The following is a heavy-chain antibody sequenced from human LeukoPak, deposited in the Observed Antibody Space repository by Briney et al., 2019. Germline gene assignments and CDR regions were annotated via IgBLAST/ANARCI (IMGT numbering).Heavy chain of an antibody. CDR1: GFTFSTYS. Sequence: PGGSLRLSCAASGFTFSTYSMNWVRQAPGKGLEGVSSISSSSSYIYYADSVKGRFTISRDNAKNSLYLQMNRLRAEDTAVHYCARDYTMIVLVNDAFDIWGQGTMVTVSS. J-gene: IGHJ3*02. V-gene: IGHV3-21*01. D-gene: IGHD3-22*01. CDR3: ARDYTMIVLVNDAFDI. CDR2: ISSSSSYI.